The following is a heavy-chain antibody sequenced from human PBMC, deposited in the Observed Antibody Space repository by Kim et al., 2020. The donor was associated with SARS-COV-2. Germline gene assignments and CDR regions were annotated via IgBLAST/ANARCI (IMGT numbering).Heavy chain of an antibody. Sequence: SETLSLTCAVYGGSFSGYYWSWIRQPPGKGLEWIGEINHSGSTNYNPSLKSRVTISVDTSKNQFSLKLSSVTAADTAVYYCARVPIWDYGPERGANDYWGQGTLVTVSS. V-gene: IGHV4-34*01. CDR2: INHSGST. D-gene: IGHD4-17*01. CDR1: GGSFSGYY. J-gene: IGHJ4*02. CDR3: ARVPIWDYGPERGANDY.